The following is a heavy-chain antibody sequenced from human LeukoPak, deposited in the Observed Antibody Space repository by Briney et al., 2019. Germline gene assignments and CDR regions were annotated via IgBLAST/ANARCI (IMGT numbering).Heavy chain of an antibody. V-gene: IGHV3-11*06. D-gene: IGHD3-9*01. CDR1: GFTFSDYY. J-gene: IGHJ4*02. CDR3: ARGWRYYDILTGYYNDGYYFDY. CDR2: ISSSSSYT. Sequence: GGSLRLSCAASGFTFSDYYMSWIRQAPGKGLEWVSYISSSSSYTNYADSVKGRFTISRENAKNSLYLQMNSLRAGDTAVYYCARGWRYYDILTGYYNDGYYFDYWGQGTLVTVSS.